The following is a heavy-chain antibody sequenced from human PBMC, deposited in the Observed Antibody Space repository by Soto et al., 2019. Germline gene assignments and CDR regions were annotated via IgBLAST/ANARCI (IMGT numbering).Heavy chain of an antibody. Sequence: SETLSLTCTVSGGSISSGGYYWSWIRQHPGKGLEWIGYIYYSGSTYYNPSLKSRVTISVDTSKNQFSLKLSSVTAADTAVYYCARDHGGTGEIDYWGQGTLVTVSS. J-gene: IGHJ4*02. CDR1: GGSISSGGYY. V-gene: IGHV4-31*03. D-gene: IGHD3-10*01. CDR3: ARDHGGTGEIDY. CDR2: IYYSGST.